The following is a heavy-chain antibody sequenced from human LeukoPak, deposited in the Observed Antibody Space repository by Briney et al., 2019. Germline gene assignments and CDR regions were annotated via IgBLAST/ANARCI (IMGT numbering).Heavy chain of an antibody. CDR3: TRRPGTTGTAFDI. V-gene: IGHV3-73*01. D-gene: IGHD1-1*01. CDR2: IRSKANSYAT. CDR1: GVAFSGSA. Sequence: GGSLSHSCEASGVAFSGSAMRWVRQASGKGLEWVGRIRSKANSYATAYAASVKGRFTISRDDSKNTAYLQMNSLKTEDTAVYYCTRRPGTTGTAFDIWGQGTMVTVSS. J-gene: IGHJ3*02.